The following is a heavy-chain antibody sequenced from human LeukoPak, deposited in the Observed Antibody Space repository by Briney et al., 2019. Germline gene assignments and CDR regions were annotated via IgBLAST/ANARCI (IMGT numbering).Heavy chain of an antibody. J-gene: IGHJ6*02. CDR3: ARDLTLRYFDWLSYGMDV. CDR1: GFTFSSYG. CDR2: ISYDGSNK. Sequence: TGGSLRLSCAASGFTFSSYGMHWVRQAPRKGLEWVAVISYDGSNKYYADSVKGRFTISRDNSKNTLYLQMNSLRAEDTAVYYCARDLTLRYFDWLSYGMDVWGQGTTVTVSS. V-gene: IGHV3-30*03. D-gene: IGHD3-9*01.